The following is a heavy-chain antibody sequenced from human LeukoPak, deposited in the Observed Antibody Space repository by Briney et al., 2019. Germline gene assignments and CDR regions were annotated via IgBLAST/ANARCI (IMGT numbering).Heavy chain of an antibody. CDR1: GYTFTGYY. J-gene: IGHJ4*02. D-gene: IGHD3-10*01. CDR2: INPNSGGT. Sequence: ASVKVSCKASGYTFTGYYMHWVRQAPGQGLEWMGWINPNSGGTNYAQKFQGRVTMTRDTSISTAYMELSRLRSDDTAVYYCARALYYGSGGNDYWGQGTLVTVSS. CDR3: ARALYYGSGGNDY. V-gene: IGHV1-2*02.